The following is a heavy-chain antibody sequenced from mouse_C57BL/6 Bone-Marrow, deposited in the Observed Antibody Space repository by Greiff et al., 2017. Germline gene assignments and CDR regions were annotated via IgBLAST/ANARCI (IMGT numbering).Heavy chain of an antibody. CDR1: GFTFSDYG. D-gene: IGHD1-1*02. CDR2: ISSGSSTI. CDR3: ARRNYGRAWFAY. J-gene: IGHJ3*01. V-gene: IGHV5-17*01. Sequence: EVMLVESGGGLVKPGGSLKLSCAASGFTFSDYGMHWVRQAPEKGLEWVAYISSGSSTIYYADTVKGPFTISRDNAKNTLFLQMTRLRSEDTAMYYCARRNYGRAWFAYWGQGTLVTVSA.